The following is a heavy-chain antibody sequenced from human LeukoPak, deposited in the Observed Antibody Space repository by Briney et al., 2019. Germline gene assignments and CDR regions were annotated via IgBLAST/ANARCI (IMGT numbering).Heavy chain of an antibody. CDR3: ARDSIAAAGISDAFDI. CDR1: GYTFTSYG. CDR2: ISAYNGNT. Sequence: ASVKVSCKASGYTFTSYGISWVRQAPGQGLEWMGWISAYNGNTNYAQKLQGRVTMTTDTSTSTAYMEPRSLRSDDTAVYYCARDSIAAAGISDAFDIWGQGTMVTVSS. D-gene: IGHD6-13*01. J-gene: IGHJ3*02. V-gene: IGHV1-18*01.